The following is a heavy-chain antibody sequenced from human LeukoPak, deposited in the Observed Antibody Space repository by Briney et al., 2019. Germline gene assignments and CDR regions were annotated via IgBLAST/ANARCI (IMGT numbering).Heavy chain of an antibody. CDR3: ARAPERWYSYGSYTYHYMDV. Sequence: SETLSLTCTVSGGSISSSSYYWGWIRQPPGKGLEWIGSIYYSGSTYYNPSLKSRVTISVDTSKNQFSLKLSSVTAADTAIYYCARAPERWYSYGSYTYHYMDVWGRGTTVTVS. CDR1: GGSISSSSYY. V-gene: IGHV4-39*07. CDR2: IYYSGST. D-gene: IGHD3-10*01. J-gene: IGHJ6*03.